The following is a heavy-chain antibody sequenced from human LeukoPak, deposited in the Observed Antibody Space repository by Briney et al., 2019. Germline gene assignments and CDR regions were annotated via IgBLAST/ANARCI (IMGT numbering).Heavy chain of an antibody. CDR2: INHNGNVN. J-gene: IGHJ6*02. D-gene: IGHD3-16*01. CDR1: GFTFSSYG. V-gene: IGHV3-7*03. CDR3: ARGGGLDV. Sequence: GGSLRLSCAASGFTFSSYGMNWARQAPGKGLEWVASINHNGNVNYYVDSVKGRFTISRDNAKNSLYLQMSNLRAEDTAVYFCARGGGLDVWGQGATVTVSS.